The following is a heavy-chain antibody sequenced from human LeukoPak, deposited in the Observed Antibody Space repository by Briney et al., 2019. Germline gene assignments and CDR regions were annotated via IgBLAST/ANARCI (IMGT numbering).Heavy chain of an antibody. D-gene: IGHD3-22*01. CDR2: ISYDGSNK. CDR1: GFTFSSYA. Sequence: GSLRLSCAASGFTFSSYAMHWVRQAPGKGLEWVAVISYDGSNKYYADSVKGRFTISRDNSMNTLYLQMNSLRAEDTAVYYCARAPDYYDSSGYFGPNDYWGQGTLVTVSS. J-gene: IGHJ4*02. V-gene: IGHV3-30*01. CDR3: ARAPDYYDSSGYFGPNDY.